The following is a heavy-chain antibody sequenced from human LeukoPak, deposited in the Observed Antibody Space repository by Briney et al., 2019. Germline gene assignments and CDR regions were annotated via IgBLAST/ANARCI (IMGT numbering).Heavy chain of an antibody. CDR3: ARHAVAVALAEFDY. Sequence: GGSLRLSCAASGFTFSSYAMHWVRQAPGKGLEYVSAISSNGGSTYYANSVKGRFTISRDNSKNTLYLQMGSLRAEDMAVYYCARHAVAVALAEFDYWGQGTLVTVSS. D-gene: IGHD6-19*01. J-gene: IGHJ4*02. CDR2: ISSNGGST. V-gene: IGHV3-64*01. CDR1: GFTFSSYA.